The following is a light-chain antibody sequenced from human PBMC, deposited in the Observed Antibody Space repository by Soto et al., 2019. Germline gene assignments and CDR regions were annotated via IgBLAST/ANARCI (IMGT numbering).Light chain of an antibody. CDR2: AAS. V-gene: IGKV1-39*01. Sequence: SKRSESESSVYAAGGGRVTTTCRASQSISSYLPWYQQKPGKAPKLLIYAASNLESGVPSRFSASGSGTEFTLTLSSLQPDDFATYYCQQGYSTAGTFGQGTKVDIK. CDR3: QQGYSTAGT. J-gene: IGKJ1*01. CDR1: QSISSY.